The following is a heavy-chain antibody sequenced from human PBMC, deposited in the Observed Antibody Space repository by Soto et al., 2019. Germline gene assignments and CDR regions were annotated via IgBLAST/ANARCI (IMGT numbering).Heavy chain of an antibody. D-gene: IGHD6-6*01. V-gene: IGHV3-30*18. CDR1: GFTFSSYG. CDR3: AKEEYWAYYYYGMDV. CDR2: ISYDGSNK. J-gene: IGHJ6*02. Sequence: QVQLVESGGGVVQPGRSLRLSCAASGFTFSSYGMHWVLQAPGKGLEWVAVISYDGSNKYYADSVKGRFTISRDNSKNTLYLQMNSLRAEDTAVYYCAKEEYWAYYYYGMDVWGQGTTVTVSS.